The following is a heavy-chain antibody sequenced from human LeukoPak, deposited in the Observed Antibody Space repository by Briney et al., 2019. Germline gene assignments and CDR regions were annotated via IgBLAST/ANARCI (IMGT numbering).Heavy chain of an antibody. Sequence: ASVKVSCKASGYTFTGYYMHWVRQAPGQGLEWMGWINPNSGGTNYAQKFQGRVTMTRDTSISTAYMELSRLRSEDTAVYYCARGKQSNYYYYYGMDVWGQGTTVTVSS. CDR3: ARGKQSNYYYYYGMDV. CDR1: GYTFTGYY. V-gene: IGHV1-2*02. CDR2: INPNSGGT. J-gene: IGHJ6*02. D-gene: IGHD1/OR15-1a*01.